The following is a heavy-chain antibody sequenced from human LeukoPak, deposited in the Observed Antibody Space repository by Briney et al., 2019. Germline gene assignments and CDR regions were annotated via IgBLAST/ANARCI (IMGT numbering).Heavy chain of an antibody. Sequence: PGGSLRLSCAASGFTFSRFWMHWVRQVPGKGLVWVSRISGDGSSTNYADSVKGRFTISRDNSKNTLYLQMTSLRVEDTAVYYCAQSGGKDVWGQGTTVTVSS. CDR2: ISGDGSST. J-gene: IGHJ6*02. V-gene: IGHV3-74*01. CDR3: AQSGGKDV. CDR1: GFTFSRFW.